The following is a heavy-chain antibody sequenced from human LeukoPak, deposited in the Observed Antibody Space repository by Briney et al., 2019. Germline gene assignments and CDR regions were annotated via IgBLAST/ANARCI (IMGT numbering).Heavy chain of an antibody. D-gene: IGHD5-12*01. V-gene: IGHV3-30*03. Sequence: GGSLRLSCAASGFTFSDYNMHWVRQAPGKGLEWVAVISYDGSNKYYADSVKGRFTISRDNSKNTLYLQMNSLRADDTAVYYCATHLGYSGRPYYFDNWGQGTLVTVSS. CDR3: ATHLGYSGRPYYFDN. CDR2: ISYDGSNK. J-gene: IGHJ4*02. CDR1: GFTFSDYN.